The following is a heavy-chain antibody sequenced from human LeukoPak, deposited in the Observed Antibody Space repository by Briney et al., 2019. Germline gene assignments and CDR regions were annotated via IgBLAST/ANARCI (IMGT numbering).Heavy chain of an antibody. CDR1: GFTFSSYA. J-gene: IGHJ4*02. CDR2: ISGSGGST. Sequence: GGSLRLSCAASGFTFSSYAMSWVRQAPGKGLEWVSAISGSGGSTYYADSVKGRFTISRDNFKNTLYLQMNSLRAEDTAVYYCARYHYDSSGYPLLRFDYWGQGTLVTVSS. V-gene: IGHV3-23*01. CDR3: ARYHYDSSGYPLLRFDY. D-gene: IGHD3-22*01.